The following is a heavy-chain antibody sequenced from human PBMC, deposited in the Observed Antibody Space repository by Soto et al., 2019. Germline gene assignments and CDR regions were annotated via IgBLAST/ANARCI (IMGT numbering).Heavy chain of an antibody. V-gene: IGHV3-33*01. D-gene: IGHD3-3*01. J-gene: IGHJ4*02. Sequence: GGSLRLCCAASGFTFSSYGMHWVRQAPGKGLEWVAVIWYDGSNKYYADPVKGRFTISRDNSKNTLYLQMNSLRAEDTAVYYCARDSGPFWSGYYGHLDYWGQGTLVTVSS. CDR3: ARDSGPFWSGYYGHLDY. CDR2: IWYDGSNK. CDR1: GFTFSSYG.